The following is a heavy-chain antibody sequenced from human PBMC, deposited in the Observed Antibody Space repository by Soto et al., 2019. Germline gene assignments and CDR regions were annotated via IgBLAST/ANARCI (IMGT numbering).Heavy chain of an antibody. CDR2: IKTNTAGGAT. V-gene: IGHV3-15*07. Sequence: EVQLVESGGGFIYPGGSLRLSCAASGLTISNAWMNWARQAPGKGLEWVGRIKTNTAGGATDYAAAVKGRFTVSRDDSKNTLYLQMNSLKTEDTAVYYCTTGSVEGVWGQGTTVTVSS. CDR3: TTGSVEGV. J-gene: IGHJ6*02. CDR1: GLTISNAW. D-gene: IGHD2-15*01.